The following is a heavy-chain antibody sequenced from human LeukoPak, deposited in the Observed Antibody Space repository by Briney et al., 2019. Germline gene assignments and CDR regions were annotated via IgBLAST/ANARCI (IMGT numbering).Heavy chain of an antibody. CDR3: ARGFTIFGVVIIRHDAFDI. CDR2: INPNSGGT. Sequence: GASVKVSCKASGYTFTGYYMHWVRQAPGQGLEWMGWINPNSGGTNYAQKFQGRVTMTRDTSISTAYMELSRLRSDDTAVYYCARGFTIFGVVIIRHDAFDIWGQGTMVTVSS. D-gene: IGHD3-3*01. J-gene: IGHJ3*02. V-gene: IGHV1-2*02. CDR1: GYTFTGYY.